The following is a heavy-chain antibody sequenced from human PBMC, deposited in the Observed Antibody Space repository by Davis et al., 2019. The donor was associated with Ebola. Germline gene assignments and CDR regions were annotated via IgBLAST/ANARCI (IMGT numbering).Heavy chain of an antibody. CDR3: ARVGRSYNLLLDY. J-gene: IGHJ4*02. D-gene: IGHD1-26*01. Sequence: SETLSLTCTVSGGSISSYYWSWIRQPPGKGLEWIGYIYYSGSTNYNPSLKSRVTISVDTSKNQFSLKLSSVTAADTAVYYCARVGRSYNLLLDYWGQGTLVTVSS. V-gene: IGHV4-59*01. CDR2: IYYSGST. CDR1: GGSISSYY.